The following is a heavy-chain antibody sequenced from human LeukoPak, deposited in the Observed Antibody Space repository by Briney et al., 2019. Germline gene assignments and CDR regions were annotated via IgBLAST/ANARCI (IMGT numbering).Heavy chain of an antibody. CDR3: AKDYSSSGWFPTNYYFDY. J-gene: IGHJ4*02. CDR2: ISGSGGST. D-gene: IGHD6-19*01. CDR1: GFIFSNYA. V-gene: IGHV3-23*01. Sequence: GGSLRLSCAASGFIFSNYAMSWDRQAPGKGLEWVSAISGSGGSTYYADSVKGRFTISRDNSKNTLYLQMNSLRAEDTAVYYCAKDYSSSGWFPTNYYFDYWGQGTLVTVSS.